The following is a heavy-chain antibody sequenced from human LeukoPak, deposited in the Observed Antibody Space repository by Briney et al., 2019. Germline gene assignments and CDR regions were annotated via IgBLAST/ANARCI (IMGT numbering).Heavy chain of an antibody. J-gene: IGHJ4*02. CDR3: AKDSGWLRFHY. V-gene: IGHV3-53*01. CDR2: IYSGGST. D-gene: IGHD5-12*01. Sequence: PGGSLRLSCAASGFTVSSNYMSWVRQAPGKGLEWVSVIYSGGSTYYADSVKGRFTISRDNSKNTFYLQMDSLRAEDTAVYYCAKDSGWLRFHYWGQGTLVTVSS. CDR1: GFTVSSNY.